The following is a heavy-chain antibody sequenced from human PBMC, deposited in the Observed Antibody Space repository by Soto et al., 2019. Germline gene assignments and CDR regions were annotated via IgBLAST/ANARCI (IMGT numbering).Heavy chain of an antibody. J-gene: IGHJ4*02. V-gene: IGHV1-8*01. CDR2: MNPNSGNT. CDR1: GYTFTSYD. D-gene: IGHD1-1*01. Sequence: QVQLVQSGAEVKKPGASVKVSCKASGYTFTSYDIDWVRQATGQGLEWMGWMNPNSGNTGYAQKFQGRVTMTRNTXXXXXXXXXXXXXXXXXXXXXXXXEXGRGKLDYWGQGTLVTVSS. CDR3: XXEXGRGKLDY.